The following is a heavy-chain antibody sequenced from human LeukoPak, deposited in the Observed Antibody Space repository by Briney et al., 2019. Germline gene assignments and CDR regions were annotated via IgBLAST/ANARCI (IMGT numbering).Heavy chain of an antibody. D-gene: IGHD3-22*01. CDR2: ISNTGSTT. J-gene: IGHJ4*02. CDR1: GFTLSDYY. V-gene: IGHV3-11*01. Sequence: PGGSLRLSCAASGFTLSDYYMSWIRQAPGKGLECVSYISNTGSTTHYADSVKGRFTVSRDNAKNSLYLQMNSLRAEDTAVYYCARAVKCFYDSSGPYLDYWGQGTLIAVSS. CDR3: ARAVKCFYDSSGPYLDY.